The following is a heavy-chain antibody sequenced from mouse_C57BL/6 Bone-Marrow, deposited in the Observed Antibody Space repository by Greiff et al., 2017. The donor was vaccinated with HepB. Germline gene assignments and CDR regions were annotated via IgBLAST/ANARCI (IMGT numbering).Heavy chain of an antibody. J-gene: IGHJ3*01. CDR1: GFTFSDYY. CDR3: ARPAWFAY. Sequence: EVKVVESGGGLVQPGGSLKLSCAASGFTFSDYYMYWVRQTPEKRLEWVAYISNGGGSTYYPDTVKGRFTISRDKAKNTLYLQMSRLKSEDTAMYYCARPAWFAYWGQGTLVTVSA. CDR2: ISNGGGST. V-gene: IGHV5-12*01.